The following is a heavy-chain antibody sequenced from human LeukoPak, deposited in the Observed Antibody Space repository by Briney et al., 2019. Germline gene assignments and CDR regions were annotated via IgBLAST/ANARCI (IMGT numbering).Heavy chain of an antibody. V-gene: IGHV3-30*02. Sequence: AGGSLRLSCAASGFTFSSYGMHWVRQAPGKGLEWVAFIRYDGSNKYFADSVKGRFTISRDNAKNSLYLQMDSLRAEDTAVYYCARAGGWFGELLYSLGGYYYYMDVWGKGTTVTISS. CDR3: ARAGGWFGELLYSLGGYYYYMDV. J-gene: IGHJ6*03. CDR1: GFTFSSYG. D-gene: IGHD3-10*01. CDR2: IRYDGSNK.